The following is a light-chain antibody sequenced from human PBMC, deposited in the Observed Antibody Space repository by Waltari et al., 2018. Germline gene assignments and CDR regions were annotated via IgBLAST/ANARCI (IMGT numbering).Light chain of an antibody. CDR2: GAS. CDR1: QTVGNS. Sequence: ILLTQSPDTLSLSPGERATLSFWASQTVGNSLAWYQHQPGQPPRLLIYGASNRATGIPARLSGSGSGTEFTLTINSREPEDSAVYYWQQRSISCTFGQGTRLEI. J-gene: IGKJ2*02. V-gene: IGKV3-11*01. CDR3: QQRSISCT.